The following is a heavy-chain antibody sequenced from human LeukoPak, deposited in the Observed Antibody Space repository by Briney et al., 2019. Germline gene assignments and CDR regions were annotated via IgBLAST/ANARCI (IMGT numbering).Heavy chain of an antibody. CDR2: INHSGST. CDR3: ARGHIYYYYGMDV. V-gene: IGHV4-34*01. Sequence: SETLSLTCAVYGGSFSGYYWSWIRQPPGKGLEWIGEINHSGSTNYNPSLKSRVTISVDTSKNQLSLKLSSVTAADTAVYYCARGHIYYYYGMDVWGQGTTVTVSS. CDR1: GGSFSGYY. D-gene: IGHD3-3*02. J-gene: IGHJ6*02.